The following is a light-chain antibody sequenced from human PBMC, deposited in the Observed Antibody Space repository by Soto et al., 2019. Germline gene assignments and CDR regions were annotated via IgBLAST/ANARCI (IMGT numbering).Light chain of an antibody. V-gene: IGLV2-23*01. CDR3: CSYAGTYV. Sequence: QSALTQPASVSGSPGQSIAISCTGTNSDVGGYKYVSWYQHHPGKAPKLLIYEGTKRPSGVSNRFSGSQSGNTASLTISGLQADDGADYYCCSYAGTYVFGTGTKLTVL. CDR1: NSDVGGYKY. CDR2: EGT. J-gene: IGLJ1*01.